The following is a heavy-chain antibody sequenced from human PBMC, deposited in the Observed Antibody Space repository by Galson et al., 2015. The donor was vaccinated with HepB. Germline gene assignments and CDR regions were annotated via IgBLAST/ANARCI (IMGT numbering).Heavy chain of an antibody. D-gene: IGHD4-23*01. V-gene: IGHV3-23*01. CDR2: ITDSGRNT. CDR3: AKVLYAGGYYVEAV. J-gene: IGHJ6*04. CDR1: GFSFGSYA. Sequence: SLRLSCAASGFSFGSYAMSWVRQAPGKGLEWVSGITDSGRNTYYADPVKGRFIISRDNSKNTLYLQMNSLTAADTAVYYCAKVLYAGGYYVEAVWGKGTTVTVTS.